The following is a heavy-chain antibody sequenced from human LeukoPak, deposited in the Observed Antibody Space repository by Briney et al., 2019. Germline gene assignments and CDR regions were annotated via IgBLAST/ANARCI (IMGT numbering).Heavy chain of an antibody. CDR1: GFTFVDYP. Sequence: GGSLRLSCAASGFTFVDYPMHWVRQVPGKGLEWVSLISADGATTYYADSVKGRFTISRDNSKTSLYLQMNSLRPEDTALYYCAKDYYWGQGTLVTVSS. J-gene: IGHJ4*02. CDR2: ISADGATT. V-gene: IGHV3-43*02. CDR3: AKDYY.